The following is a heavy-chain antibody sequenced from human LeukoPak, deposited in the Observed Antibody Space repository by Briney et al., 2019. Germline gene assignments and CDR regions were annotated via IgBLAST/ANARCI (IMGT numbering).Heavy chain of an antibody. V-gene: IGHV3-15*01. D-gene: IGHD3-22*01. J-gene: IGHJ4*02. CDR1: GFTFSNAW. CDR3: TTDQRDYYDSSGYNRE. Sequence: GGSLRLPCAASGFTFSNAWMSWVRQAPGKGLEWVGRIKSKTDGGTTDYAAPVKGRFTISRDDSKNTLYLQMNSLKTEDTAVYYCTTDQRDYYDSSGYNREWGQGTLVTVSS. CDR2: IKSKTDGGTT.